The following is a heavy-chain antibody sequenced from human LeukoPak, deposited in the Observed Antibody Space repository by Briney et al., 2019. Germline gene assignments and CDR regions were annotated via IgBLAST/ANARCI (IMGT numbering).Heavy chain of an antibody. D-gene: IGHD2-2*01. J-gene: IGHJ4*02. Sequence: GGSLRLSCAASGFNYSSYTMNWVRQAPGKGLEWVSYISSSSTTIYCADSVRGRFTISRDNAKNSLYLQVNSLRAEDTAVYYCARGCSSTSCYSRHWGQGTLVTVSS. CDR1: GFNYSSYT. CDR2: ISSSSTTI. V-gene: IGHV3-48*01. CDR3: ARGCSSTSCYSRH.